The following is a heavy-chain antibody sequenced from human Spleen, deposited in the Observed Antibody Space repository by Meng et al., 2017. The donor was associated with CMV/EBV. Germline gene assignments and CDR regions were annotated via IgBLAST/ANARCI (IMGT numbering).Heavy chain of an antibody. CDR2: ISSSSSYI. V-gene: IGHV3-21*01. CDR1: GFTFSSYS. CDR3: ARALLGRIVGDSVGGY. D-gene: IGHD1-26*01. Sequence: GGSLRLSCAASGFTFSSYSMNWVRQAPGKGLEWVSSISSSSSYIYYADSVKGRFTISRDNAKNSLYLQMNSLRAEDTAVYYCARALLGRIVGDSVGGYWGQGTLVTVSS. J-gene: IGHJ4*02.